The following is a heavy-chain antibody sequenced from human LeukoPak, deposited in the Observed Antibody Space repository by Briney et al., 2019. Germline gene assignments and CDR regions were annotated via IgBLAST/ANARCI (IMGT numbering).Heavy chain of an antibody. D-gene: IGHD3-3*01. CDR1: GFIFRNAW. CDR3: TTLSYDVHY. V-gene: IGHV3-15*01. CDR2: IKSNADGGTA. J-gene: IGHJ4*02. Sequence: KSGGSLRLSCGASGFIFRNAWMTWVRQAPGRGPEWVCRIKSNADGGTADYGAAVKGRFTISIDDSRNMLYLQLTNLRAEDTAVYYCTTLSYDVHYWGRGTLVTVSS.